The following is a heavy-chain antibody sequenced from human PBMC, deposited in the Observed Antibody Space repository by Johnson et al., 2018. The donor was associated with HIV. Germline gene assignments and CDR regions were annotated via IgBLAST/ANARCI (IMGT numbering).Heavy chain of an antibody. V-gene: IGHV3-30-3*01. Sequence: QVQLVESGGGVVQPGRSLRLSCAASGFTFSSYAVHWVRQAPGKGLEWVAVISYDGSNKYYADSVKGRFTISRDNAKSTLYLQMNSLRAEDTAVYFCASSGSESYYWDLGTNALIIWGQGTMVTVSS. CDR3: ASSGSESYYWDLGTNALII. CDR2: ISYDGSNK. D-gene: IGHD1-26*01. CDR1: GFTFSSYA. J-gene: IGHJ3*02.